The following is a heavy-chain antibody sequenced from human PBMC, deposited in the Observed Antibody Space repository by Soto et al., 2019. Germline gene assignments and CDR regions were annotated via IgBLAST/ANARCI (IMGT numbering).Heavy chain of an antibody. D-gene: IGHD6-19*01. J-gene: IGHJ6*02. CDR3: ARARPSGQWLVGNYYYYGMDV. CDR1: GYTFTSYY. Sequence: QVQLVQSGAEVKKPGASVKVSCKASGYTFTSYYMHWVRQAPGQGLEWMGIINPSGGSTSYAQKFQGRVTMTRDTSTSTVYMELSSLRSEDTAVYYCARARPSGQWLVGNYYYYGMDVWGQGTTVTVSS. CDR2: INPSGGST. V-gene: IGHV1-46*01.